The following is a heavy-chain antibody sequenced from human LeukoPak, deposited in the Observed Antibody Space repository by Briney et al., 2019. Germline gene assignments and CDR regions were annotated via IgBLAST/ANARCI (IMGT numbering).Heavy chain of an antibody. CDR3: ARIAPYGATHFDS. Sequence: ASVKVSCKASGYTFTGYYMHWVRQAPGQGLEWMGWINPNSGGTNYAQKFQGRVTMTRDTSISTAYMELSSLRSEDTAVYYCARIAPYGATHFDSWGQGTLVTVSS. D-gene: IGHD1-26*01. CDR1: GYTFTGYY. J-gene: IGHJ4*02. V-gene: IGHV1-2*02. CDR2: INPNSGGT.